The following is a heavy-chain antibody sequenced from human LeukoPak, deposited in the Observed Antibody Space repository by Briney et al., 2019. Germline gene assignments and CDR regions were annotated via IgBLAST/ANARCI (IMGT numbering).Heavy chain of an antibody. CDR1: GGSFSGYY. CDR3: ARGRNNYDFWSHGYYYYYMDV. CDR2: INHSGST. D-gene: IGHD3-3*01. Sequence: SETLSLTCAVYGGSFSGYYWSWIRQPPGKGLEWIGEINHSGSTNYNPSLKSRVTISVDTSKNQFSLKLSSVTAADTAVYYCARGRNNYDFWSHGYYYYYMDVWGKGTTVTVSS. J-gene: IGHJ6*03. V-gene: IGHV4-34*01.